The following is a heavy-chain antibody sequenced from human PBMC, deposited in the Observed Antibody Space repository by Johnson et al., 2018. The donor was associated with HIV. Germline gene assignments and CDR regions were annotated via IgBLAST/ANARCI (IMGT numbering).Heavy chain of an antibody. Sequence: QVQLVESGGGLVKPGGSLRLSCAASGFSFSDYYMNWIRQAPGKGLEWVSYISSSGSTIYYADSVKGRFTISRDNAKNSLYLQMNSLRAEDTAVYYWTRSEYSGSWSNAFDIWGQVTMVTVSS. CDR3: TRSEYSGSWSNAFDI. V-gene: IGHV3-11*01. D-gene: IGHD6-13*01. CDR1: GFSFSDYY. J-gene: IGHJ3*02. CDR2: ISSSGSTI.